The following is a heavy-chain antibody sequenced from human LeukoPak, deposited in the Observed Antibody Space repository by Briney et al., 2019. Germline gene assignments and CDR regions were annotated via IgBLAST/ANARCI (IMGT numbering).Heavy chain of an antibody. CDR3: ARSLGATRYNLKYYFFYGLDV. CDR1: GGSFIGYD. J-gene: IGHJ6*02. Sequence: SETLSLTCAVYGGSFIGYDWTWIRQPPGKGLEWIGEVNHSGGTNYNPSLKSRVTISVDTSKNQFSLKLSSVTAADTAVYYCARSLGATRYNLKYYFFYGLDVWGQGTTVTVSS. D-gene: IGHD1-26*01. CDR2: VNHSGGT. V-gene: IGHV4-34*01.